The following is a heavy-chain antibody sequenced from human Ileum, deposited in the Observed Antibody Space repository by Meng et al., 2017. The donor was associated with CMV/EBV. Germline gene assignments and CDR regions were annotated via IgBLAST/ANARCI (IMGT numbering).Heavy chain of an antibody. J-gene: IGHJ4*02. CDR3: ARDTTGEYDY. CDR1: GYTFTTYG. Sequence: SCKASGYTFTTYGISWVRQAPGQGLEWMGWISAYSGNTKYAQKFQGRVTMTTDTSTSTVYMELSSLRSDDTAVYYCARDTTGEYDYWGQGTLVTVSS. CDR2: ISAYSGNT. D-gene: IGHD7-27*01. V-gene: IGHV1-18*01.